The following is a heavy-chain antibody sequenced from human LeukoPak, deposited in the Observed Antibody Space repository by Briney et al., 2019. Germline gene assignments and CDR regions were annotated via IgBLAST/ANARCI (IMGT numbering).Heavy chain of an antibody. J-gene: IGHJ3*02. CDR3: ARTGYSSGWYYQDAFDI. CDR2: ISSSSGYI. Sequence: GGSLRLSCAASGFTFSSDAMSWVRQAPGKGLEWVSSISSSSGYIYYADSVKGRLTISRDNAKNSLYLQMNSLRAEDTAVYYCARTGYSSGWYYQDAFDIWGQGTMVTVSS. D-gene: IGHD6-19*01. CDR1: GFTFSSDA. V-gene: IGHV3-21*01.